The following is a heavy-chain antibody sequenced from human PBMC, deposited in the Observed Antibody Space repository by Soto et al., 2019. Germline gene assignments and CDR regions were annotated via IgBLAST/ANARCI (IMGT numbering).Heavy chain of an antibody. D-gene: IGHD3-22*01. CDR3: AREIEGQYYYDPEYYFDY. CDR1: GYTFTSYA. J-gene: IGHJ4*02. Sequence: QVQLVQSGAEVKKPGASVKVSCKASGYTFTSYAMHWVRQAPGQRLEWMGWINAGNGNTKYSQKFQGRVTITRDTSASTAYMELSSLKSEDTAVYYCAREIEGQYYYDPEYYFDYWGQGTLVTVSS. CDR2: INAGNGNT. V-gene: IGHV1-3*01.